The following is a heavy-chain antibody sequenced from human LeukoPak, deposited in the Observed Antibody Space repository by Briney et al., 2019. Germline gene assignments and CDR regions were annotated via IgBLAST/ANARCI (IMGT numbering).Heavy chain of an antibody. CDR2: IYYIGGT. CDR3: ARLYDSSGYTNWLDP. V-gene: IGHV4-59*11. D-gene: IGHD3-22*01. CDR1: GGSISSHY. J-gene: IGHJ5*02. Sequence: PSETLSLTCTVSGGSISSHYWSWIRQPPGKGLEWIGYIYYIGGTKYNPSLKSRVTMSVDTSKNQLSLKLSSVTAADTAVYYCARLYDSSGYTNWLDPWGQGTLVTVSS.